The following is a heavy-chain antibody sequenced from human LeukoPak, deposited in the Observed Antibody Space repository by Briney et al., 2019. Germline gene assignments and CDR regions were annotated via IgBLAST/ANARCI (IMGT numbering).Heavy chain of an antibody. V-gene: IGHV3-30*18. CDR1: GFTFSSYG. J-gene: IGHJ1*01. CDR3: AKDHYDSSGYYQWYFQH. CDR2: ISYDGSNK. D-gene: IGHD3-22*01. Sequence: GGPLRLSCAASGFTFSSYGMHWVRQAPGKGLEWVAVISYDGSNKYYADSVKGRFTISRDNSKNTLYLQMNSLRAEDTAVYYCAKDHYDSSGYYQWYFQHWGQGTLVTVSS.